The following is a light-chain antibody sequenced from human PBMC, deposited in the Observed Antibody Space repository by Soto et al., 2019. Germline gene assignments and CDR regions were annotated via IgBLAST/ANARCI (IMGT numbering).Light chain of an antibody. V-gene: IGKV1-5*01. CDR2: DAS. J-gene: IGKJ1*01. Sequence: DIQMTQSPSTLPAPVGDRVSIACRASQSISSSLAWYQQKPGKAPKLLIYDASSLESGVPSRFSGSGSGTEFTLSINSLQPQDFATYYCQQYHRYSWTFGQGTKVDIK. CDR1: QSISSS. CDR3: QQYHRYSWT.